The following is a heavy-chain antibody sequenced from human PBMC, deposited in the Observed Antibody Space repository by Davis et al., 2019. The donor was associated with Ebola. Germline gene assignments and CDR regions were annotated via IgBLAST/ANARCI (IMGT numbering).Heavy chain of an antibody. V-gene: IGHV3-48*02. D-gene: IGHD2-2*01. CDR3: AREHIVVVPADNHGMDV. Sequence: GGSLRLSCAASGFTFSSYSMNWVRQAPGKGLEWVSYISSSSSTIYYADSVKGRFTISRDNAKNSLYLQMNSLRDEDTAVYYCAREHIVVVPADNHGMDVWGKGTTVTVSS. CDR1: GFTFSSYS. J-gene: IGHJ6*04. CDR2: ISSSSSTI.